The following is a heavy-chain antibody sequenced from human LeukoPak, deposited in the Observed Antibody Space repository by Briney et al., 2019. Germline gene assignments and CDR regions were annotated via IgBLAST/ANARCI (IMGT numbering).Heavy chain of an antibody. CDR2: INPNSGGT. Sequence: ASVKVSCKAPGYTFTGYYMHWVRQAPGQGLEWMGWINPNSGGTNYAQKFQGRVTMTRDTSISTAYMELSRLRSDDTAVYYCARGGPYCSSTSCYTMDVWGKGTAVTVSS. CDR3: ARGGPYCSSTSCYTMDV. D-gene: IGHD2-2*02. V-gene: IGHV1-2*02. J-gene: IGHJ6*03. CDR1: GYTFTGYY.